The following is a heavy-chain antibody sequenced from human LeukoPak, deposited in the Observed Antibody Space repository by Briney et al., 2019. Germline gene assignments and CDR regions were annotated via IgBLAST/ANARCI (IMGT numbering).Heavy chain of an antibody. CDR3: TTNDAFDI. Sequence: GGSHTLSCAASGVAFSHAWMSWVRQAPGKGLEWVAQIKTTSDGGPTDYVAPVKGRFTISRDDSENMLYLQMNSLKAEDTAVYYCTTNDAFDIWGQGTMVIVSS. V-gene: IGHV3-15*01. CDR2: IKTTSDGGPT. CDR1: GVAFSHAW. J-gene: IGHJ3*02.